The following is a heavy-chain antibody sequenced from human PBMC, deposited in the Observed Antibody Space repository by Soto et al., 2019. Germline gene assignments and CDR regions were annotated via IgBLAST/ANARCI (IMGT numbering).Heavy chain of an antibody. D-gene: IGHD6-6*01. CDR1: GFTFSNAW. Sequence: EVQLVESGGGLVKPGGSLRLSCAASGFTFSNAWMSWVRQAPGKGLEWVGRIKSKTDGGTTDYAAPVKGRFTISRDDSKNTLYLQMNSLKTEDTAVYYCTTDEGQLGTFDYWGQGTLVTVSS. CDR3: TTDEGQLGTFDY. CDR2: IKSKTDGGTT. V-gene: IGHV3-15*01. J-gene: IGHJ4*02.